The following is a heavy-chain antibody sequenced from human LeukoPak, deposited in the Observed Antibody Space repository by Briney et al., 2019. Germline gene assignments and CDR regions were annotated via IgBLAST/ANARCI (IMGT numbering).Heavy chain of an antibody. V-gene: IGHV7-4-1*02. Sequence: ASVKVSCKGSGYTFTKYAISWVRQAPGQGLEYMGWIDTNAGNPTYAQGFTGRFVFSLDTSVSTAYLQISSLKAEDSAIYFCANCYDSSGFFAYWGQGTLVTVSS. CDR3: ANCYDSSGFFAY. D-gene: IGHD3-22*01. CDR1: GYTFTKYA. J-gene: IGHJ4*02. CDR2: IDTNAGNP.